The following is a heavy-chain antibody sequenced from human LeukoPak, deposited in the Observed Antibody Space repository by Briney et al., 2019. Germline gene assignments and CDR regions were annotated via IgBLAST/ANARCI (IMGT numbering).Heavy chain of an antibody. J-gene: IGHJ4*02. Sequence: GGSLRLSCAASGFTFSSYGMSWVRQAPGKGLEWVSYITSSSSTIYFADSVKGRFTISRDNAKNSLYLQMNSLRAEDTAVYYCARDREPHDFWSGYHDYWGQGTLVTVSS. CDR2: ITSSSSTI. CDR3: ARDREPHDFWSGYHDY. D-gene: IGHD3-3*01. CDR1: GFTFSSYG. V-gene: IGHV3-48*01.